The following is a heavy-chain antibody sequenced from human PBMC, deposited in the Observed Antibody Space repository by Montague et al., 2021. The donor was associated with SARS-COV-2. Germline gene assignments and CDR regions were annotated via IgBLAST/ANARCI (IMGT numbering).Heavy chain of an antibody. D-gene: IGHD3-10*01. CDR2: INYSGGI. CDR1: GGSMSDHY. V-gene: IGHV4-59*11. CDR3: ARAVSVRRAVNWFDP. Sequence: SETLSLTCTVSGGSMSDHYWAWIRQPPGKGLEWLAYINYSGGINSNASLKSRVTMSVDTSKNQFSLKLTSVTAADTAVYYCARAVSVRRAVNWFDPWGQGTTVTVSS. J-gene: IGHJ5*02.